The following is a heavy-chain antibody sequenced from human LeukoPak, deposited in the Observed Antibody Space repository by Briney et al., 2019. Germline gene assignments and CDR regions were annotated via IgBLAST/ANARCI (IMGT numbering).Heavy chain of an antibody. Sequence: PSETLSLTCAVYGGSFSGYYWSWIRQPPEKGLEWIGEINHSGSTNYNPSLKSRVIISVDTSKNQFSLKLSSVTAADTAVYYCARDLASGYCSSTSCFAWFDPWGQGTLVTVSS. D-gene: IGHD2-2*01. CDR3: ARDLASGYCSSTSCFAWFDP. J-gene: IGHJ5*02. CDR2: INHSGST. V-gene: IGHV4-34*01. CDR1: GGSFSGYY.